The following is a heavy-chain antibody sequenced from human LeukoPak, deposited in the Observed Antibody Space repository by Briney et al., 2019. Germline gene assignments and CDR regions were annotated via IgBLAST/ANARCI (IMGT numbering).Heavy chain of an antibody. CDR2: INHSGST. V-gene: IGHV4-34*01. Sequence: SETLSLTCAVYGGSFSGYYWSWIRQPPGKGLEWIGEINHSGSTNYNPSLKSRVTISVDTSKNQFSLKLSSVTAADTAVYYCARDLGGATSFDYWGQGTLVTVSS. CDR3: ARDLGGATSFDY. CDR1: GGSFSGYY. D-gene: IGHD1-26*01. J-gene: IGHJ4*02.